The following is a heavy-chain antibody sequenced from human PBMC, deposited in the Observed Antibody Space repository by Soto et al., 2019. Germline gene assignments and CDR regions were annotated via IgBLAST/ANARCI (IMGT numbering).Heavy chain of an antibody. CDR1: GGTFSSYD. J-gene: IGHJ5*02. CDR2: IIPIFGTA. V-gene: IGHV1-69*01. CDR3: ARDRGPSSGYYPYWFDP. D-gene: IGHD3-22*01. Sequence: QVQLVQAGAEVKKPGSSVKVSCKASGGTFSSYDISWVRQAPGQGLESMGEIIPIFGTANYAQKFQGRVTITADESTSTAYMELSSLRSEDTAVYYCARDRGPSSGYYPYWFDPWGQGTLVTVSS.